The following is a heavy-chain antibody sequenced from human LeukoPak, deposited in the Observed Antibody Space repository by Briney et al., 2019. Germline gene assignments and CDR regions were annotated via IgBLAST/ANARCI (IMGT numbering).Heavy chain of an antibody. CDR2: ISSSSSTI. D-gene: IGHD6-19*01. Sequence: GGSLRLSCAASGFTFSSYSMNWVRQAPGKGLEWVSYISSSSSTIYYADSVKGRFTISRDNSKNTLYLQMNSLRAEDTAVYYCAKDGARVGWSPFDYWGQGTLVTVSS. V-gene: IGHV3-48*01. CDR3: AKDGARVGWSPFDY. J-gene: IGHJ4*02. CDR1: GFTFSSYS.